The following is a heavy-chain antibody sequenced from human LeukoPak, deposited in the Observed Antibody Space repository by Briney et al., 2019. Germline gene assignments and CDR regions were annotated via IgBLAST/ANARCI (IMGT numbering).Heavy chain of an antibody. D-gene: IGHD2-2*01. Sequence: GASVKVSCKASGFTLTDYIHWVRPDPRQGLQWMGWIKPNSGDTDYAQKFQGRVTMTRDTSISTVYMELSSLRSDDTAVYYCARADSVPAGDYHYWYMDVWGKGTTVTVSS. CDR2: IKPNSGDT. J-gene: IGHJ6*03. V-gene: IGHV1-2*02. CDR3: ARADSVPAGDYHYWYMDV. CDR1: GFTLTDY.